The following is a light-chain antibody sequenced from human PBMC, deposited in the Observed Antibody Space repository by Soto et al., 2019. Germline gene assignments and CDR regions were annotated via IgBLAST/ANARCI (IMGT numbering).Light chain of an antibody. Sequence: QSVLTQPPSVSGAPGQRVTISCTGSSSNIGAGYDVHWYQQLPGTAPKLLIYGNSNRPSGVPDRFSGSKYGTSASLAITGLQAEDEADYYCQSYDSSLSGVFGGGTKVTVL. CDR2: GNS. J-gene: IGLJ3*02. V-gene: IGLV1-40*01. CDR1: SSNIGAGYD. CDR3: QSYDSSLSGV.